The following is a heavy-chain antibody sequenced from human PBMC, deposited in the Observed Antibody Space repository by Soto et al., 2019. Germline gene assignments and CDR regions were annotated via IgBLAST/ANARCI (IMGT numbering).Heavy chain of an antibody. CDR2: IYHSGST. V-gene: IGHV4-31*03. Sequence: PPETLSPTCTVSGGSINNGAYYWSWIRQYPGKGLEWIGYIYHSGSTYSIPSLKSRVTISIDTSQSQFSLELRSVTAADTAVYYCASWRQSYYFDYWGPGTLVTVSS. CDR3: ASWRQSYYFDY. J-gene: IGHJ4*02. CDR1: GGSINNGAYY.